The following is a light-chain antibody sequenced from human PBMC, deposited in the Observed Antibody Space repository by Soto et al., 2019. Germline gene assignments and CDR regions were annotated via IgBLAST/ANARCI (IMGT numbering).Light chain of an antibody. J-gene: IGKJ4*01. CDR3: HQYNMWPPLI. CDR2: GAS. V-gene: IGKV3-15*01. Sequence: EIVMTQSPGTLSVSPGESATLSCRASQSVRSNLAWYQQKPGQAPRLLIYGASTRATGIPARFSGSGSGTEFTLTISSLQSQDFAVYYSHQYNMWPPLIFGGGTKVEIK. CDR1: QSVRSN.